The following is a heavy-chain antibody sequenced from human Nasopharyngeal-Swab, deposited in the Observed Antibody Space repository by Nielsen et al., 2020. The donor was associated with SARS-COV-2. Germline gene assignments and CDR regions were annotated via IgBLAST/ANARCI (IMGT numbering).Heavy chain of an antibody. CDR3: ARDGYCGGDCYGAFDI. D-gene: IGHD2-21*02. J-gene: IGHJ3*02. V-gene: IGHV3-21*01. CDR2: ISRSSSDI. Sequence: GGSLRLSCDASGFIFSSYTMNWVRRAPGKGLEWVSSISRSSSDIYYRDSLKGRFTVSRDNTKKSLSLQMDSLRAEDTAVYYCARDGYCGGDCYGAFDIWGQGTMVTVSS. CDR1: GFIFSSYT.